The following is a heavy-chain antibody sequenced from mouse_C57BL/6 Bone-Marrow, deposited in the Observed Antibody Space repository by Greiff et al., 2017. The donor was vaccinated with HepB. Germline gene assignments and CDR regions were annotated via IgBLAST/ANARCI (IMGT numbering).Heavy chain of an antibody. D-gene: IGHD3-1*01. CDR1: GFSLTSYG. V-gene: IGHV2-6*01. CDR2: IWGVGST. CDR3: ASVYGSGAY. Sequence: QVQLKESGPGLVAPSQSLSITCTVSGFSLTSYGVDWVRQSPGKGLEWLGVIWGVGSTNYNSALKSRLSISKDNSKSQVFLKRNSLQTDDTAMYYCASVYGSGAYWGQGTLVTVSA. J-gene: IGHJ3*01.